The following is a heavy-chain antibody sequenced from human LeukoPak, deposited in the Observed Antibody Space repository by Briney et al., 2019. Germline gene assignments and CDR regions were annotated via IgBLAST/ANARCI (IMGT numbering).Heavy chain of an antibody. D-gene: IGHD6-19*01. V-gene: IGHV3-72*01. Sequence: GGSLRLSCAASGFTFSDHYMDWVRQAPGKGLEWVGRTRNKANSYTTEYAASVKGRFTISRDDSKSSLYLQMNSLKTEDTAVYYCARGYSSGWFYYYGMDVWGQGTTVTVSS. CDR2: TRNKANSYTT. J-gene: IGHJ6*02. CDR3: ARGYSSGWFYYYGMDV. CDR1: GFTFSDHY.